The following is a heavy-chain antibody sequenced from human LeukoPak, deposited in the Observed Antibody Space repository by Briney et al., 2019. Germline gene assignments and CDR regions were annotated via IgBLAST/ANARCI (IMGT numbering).Heavy chain of an antibody. D-gene: IGHD1-26*01. J-gene: IGHJ4*02. CDR3: ARESAWELPGSFDY. Sequence: PGRSLRLSCAASGFTFSSYGMHWVRQAPGKGLEWVAVIWYDGSNKYYADSVKGRFTISRDNSKNTLYLQMNSLRAEDTAVYYCARESAWELPGSFDYWGQGTLVTVSS. CDR2: IWYDGSNK. CDR1: GFTFSSYG. V-gene: IGHV3-33*01.